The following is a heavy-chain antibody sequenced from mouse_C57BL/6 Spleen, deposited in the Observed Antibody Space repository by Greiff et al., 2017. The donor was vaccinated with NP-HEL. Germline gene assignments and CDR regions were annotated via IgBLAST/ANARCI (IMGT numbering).Heavy chain of an antibody. CDR1: GYTFTDYY. CDR3: AGGTTVAYYAMDY. J-gene: IGHJ4*01. V-gene: IGHV1-26*01. CDR2: INPNNGGT. D-gene: IGHD1-1*01. Sequence: EVQLQQSGPELVKPGASVKISCKASGYTFTDYYMNWVKQSHGKSLEWIGDINPNNGGTSYNQKFKGKATLTVDKSSSTAYMELRSLTSEDSAVYYCAGGTTVAYYAMDYWGQGTSVTVSS.